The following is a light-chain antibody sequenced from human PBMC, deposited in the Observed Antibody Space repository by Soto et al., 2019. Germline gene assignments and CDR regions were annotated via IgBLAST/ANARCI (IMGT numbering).Light chain of an antibody. V-gene: IGKV3-11*01. CDR3: QQRSNWPPIT. Sequence: EIVLTQSPATLSLSPGERATLSCRASQSVSSYLAWYQQKPGQAPRLLIYDASNRATGIPARFSGSGSGTGFTPTISSLEPEDFAVYYCQQRSNWPPITFGQGTRLEIK. CDR1: QSVSSY. J-gene: IGKJ5*01. CDR2: DAS.